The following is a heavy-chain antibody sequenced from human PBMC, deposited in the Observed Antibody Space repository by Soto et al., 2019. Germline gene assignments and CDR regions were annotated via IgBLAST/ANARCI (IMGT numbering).Heavy chain of an antibody. CDR1: GGSISSYY. V-gene: IGHV4-59*08. J-gene: IGHJ6*02. Sequence: QVQLQESGPGLVKPSETLSLTCTVSGGSISSYYWSWIRQPPGKGLEWIGYTYYSGSTNYNPSLKPRLTLSVDTSQTPSSLKLSSVTAADTAVYYCARQRHWLPNRYYYYCMDVWGQGTTVTVSS. CDR2: TYYSGST. D-gene: IGHD6-19*01. CDR3: ARQRHWLPNRYYYYCMDV.